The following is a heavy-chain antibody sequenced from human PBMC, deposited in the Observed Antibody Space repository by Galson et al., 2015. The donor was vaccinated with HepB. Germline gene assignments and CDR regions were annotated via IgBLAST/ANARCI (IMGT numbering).Heavy chain of an antibody. CDR3: ATGGPYYYDSSD. CDR1: GLTFSTFA. CDR2: ISATGANT. V-gene: IGHV3-23*01. Sequence: SLRLSCADSGLTFSTFAMSWVRQAPGKGLGWVSSISATGANTYYADSVKGRFTISRDNSRNTLYLLMKRLRAEDTALYYRATGGPYYYDSSDWGQGTLVTVSS. J-gene: IGHJ4*02. D-gene: IGHD3-22*01.